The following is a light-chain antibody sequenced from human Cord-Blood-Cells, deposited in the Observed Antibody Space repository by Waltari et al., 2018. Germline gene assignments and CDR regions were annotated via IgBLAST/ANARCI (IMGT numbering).Light chain of an antibody. J-gene: IGKJ4*01. CDR3: KQNYSTPLT. V-gene: IGKV1-39*01. Sequence: DIQMTQSPSSLSASVGDRVTITSRASQSISSYLHWYQQKPGKAPKLLIYAASSLQSGVPSRFSGSGSGTDFTLTISSLQPEDFATYYCKQNYSTPLTFGGGTKVEIK. CDR1: QSISSY. CDR2: AAS.